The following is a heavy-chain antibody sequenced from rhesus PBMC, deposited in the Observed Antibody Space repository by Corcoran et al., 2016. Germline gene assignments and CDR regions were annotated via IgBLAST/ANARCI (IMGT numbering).Heavy chain of an antibody. CDR3: ARHNVLQTGAATGGVDS. J-gene: IGHJ6*01. CDR1: GGSISGYY. CDR2: IDGNIAGT. D-gene: IGHD4-29*01. V-gene: IGHV4-81*01. Sequence: QLQLQESGPGLVKPSETLSLTCAVSGGSISGYYWSWIRPPPGKGLEWIGNIDGNIAGTHYNPSLKSRVNMSKDTSKKQVYLKLSSVTAADTAVYYCARHNVLQTGAATGGVDSWGQGVVVTVSS.